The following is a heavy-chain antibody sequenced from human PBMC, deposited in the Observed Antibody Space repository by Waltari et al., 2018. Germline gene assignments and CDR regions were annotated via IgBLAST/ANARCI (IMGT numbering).Heavy chain of an antibody. J-gene: IGHJ3*02. CDR1: GGSFSGYY. CDR2: INHSGST. D-gene: IGHD2-21*01. Sequence: QVQLQESGPGLVKPSETLSLTCAVYGGSFSGYYWSWIRQPPGKGLEWIGEINHSGSTNYNPSLKSRVTISVDTSKNQFSLKLSSVTAADTAVYYCARGGDGYNQKSDAFDIWGQGTMVTVSS. CDR3: ARGGDGYNQKSDAFDI. V-gene: IGHV4-34*10.